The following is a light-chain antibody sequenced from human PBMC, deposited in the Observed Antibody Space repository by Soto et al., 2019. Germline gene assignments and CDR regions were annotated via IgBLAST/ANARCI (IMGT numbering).Light chain of an antibody. CDR1: SFNIGAAYD. CDR3: QSYDSSLSGWV. V-gene: IGLV1-40*01. Sequence: QLVLTQPPSVSGAPGQKVTISCTRSSFNIGAAYDVHWYQHLPGTAPKLLIYGNNNRPSGVPDRFSGSKSGTSASLAITGLQAEDEADYYCQSYDSSLSGWVFGGGTKVTVL. J-gene: IGLJ3*02. CDR2: GNN.